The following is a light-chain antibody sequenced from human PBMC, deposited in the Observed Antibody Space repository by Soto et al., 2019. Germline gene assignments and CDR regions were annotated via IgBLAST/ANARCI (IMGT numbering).Light chain of an antibody. CDR2: RNN. V-gene: IGLV1-47*01. CDR1: NSKSENHY. J-gene: IGLJ2*01. CDR3: AIWDDKLSGL. Sequence: QSVLTQPPSASGTPGQRVTISWSASNSKSENHYVYWYQQVPGTPPKLLIYRNNQRPSGVPDRFSASRSGTSASLAISGLRSEDEADYYCAIWDDKLSGLFGGGTKLTVL.